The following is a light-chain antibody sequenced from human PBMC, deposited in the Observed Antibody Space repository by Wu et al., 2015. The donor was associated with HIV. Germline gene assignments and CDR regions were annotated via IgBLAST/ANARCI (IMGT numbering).Light chain of an antibody. CDR3: QQSNTYS. V-gene: IGKV1-5*03. Sequence: DIQMTQSPSTLSASVGDRVTITCRASQTISTWLAWYQQKPGKAPKLLIYKASSLEIGVPSRFSGSGSGTEFTLTISSLQPDDFATYYCQQSNTYSFGPGTKGGYQT. CDR2: KAS. J-gene: IGKJ3*01. CDR1: QTISTW.